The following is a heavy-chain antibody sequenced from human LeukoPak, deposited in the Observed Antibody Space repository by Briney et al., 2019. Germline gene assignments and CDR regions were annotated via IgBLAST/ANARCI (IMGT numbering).Heavy chain of an antibody. Sequence: GGSLRLSCAASGFTLSSYWMHWVRQVPGKGLVWVSRIDFDGTSTLYTDSVKGRFTISRDNAKNMLYLQMNSLRAEDTAVYYCVRDGMVTIPFDYWCQGTLVTVSS. D-gene: IGHD5-24*01. V-gene: IGHV3-74*01. CDR3: VRDGMVTIPFDY. CDR1: GFTLSSYW. J-gene: IGHJ4*02. CDR2: IDFDGTST.